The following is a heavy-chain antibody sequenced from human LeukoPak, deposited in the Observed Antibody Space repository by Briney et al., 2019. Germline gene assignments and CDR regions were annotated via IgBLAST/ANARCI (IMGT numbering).Heavy chain of an antibody. Sequence: GGTLRLSCAASGFTFSRHGMNWVRQAPGKGLEWVSYISSSGSTIYYADSVKGRFTISRDNAKNSLYLQMNSLRAEDTAVYYCAELGITMIGGVWGKGTTVTISS. D-gene: IGHD3-10*02. CDR2: ISSSGSTI. J-gene: IGHJ6*04. CDR1: GFTFSRHG. CDR3: AELGITMIGGV. V-gene: IGHV3-48*03.